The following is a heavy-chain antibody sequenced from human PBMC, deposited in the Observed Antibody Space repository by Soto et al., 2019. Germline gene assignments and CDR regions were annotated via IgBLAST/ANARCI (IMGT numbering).Heavy chain of an antibody. V-gene: IGHV3-21*01. CDR1: GFTFSSYS. CDR2: ISSSSSYI. J-gene: IGHJ3*02. CDR3: ARDWYRGYSYKKINDAFDI. Sequence: EVQLVESGGVLVKPGGSLRLSCAASGFTFSSYSMNWVRQAPGKGLEWVSSISSSSSYIYYADSVKGRFTISRDNAKNSLYLQMNSLRAEDTAVYYCARDWYRGYSYKKINDAFDIWGQGTMVTVSS. D-gene: IGHD5-18*01.